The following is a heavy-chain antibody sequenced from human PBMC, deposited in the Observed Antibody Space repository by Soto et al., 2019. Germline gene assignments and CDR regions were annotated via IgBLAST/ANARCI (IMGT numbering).Heavy chain of an antibody. Sequence: EVQLVESGGGLVKPGGSLRLACAVSGFTVTDAWMSWVRQAPGKGLEWVGRFKSKSDGGTIDYAAPVKGRFTISRDDSKNTLYLHMNSLKTEDTAVYYCTTDPGGGVTPREVIDYWGQGTLVTVSS. D-gene: IGHD2-21*02. CDR2: FKSKSDGGTI. CDR1: GFTVTDAW. CDR3: TTDPGGGVTPREVIDY. J-gene: IGHJ4*02. V-gene: IGHV3-15*01.